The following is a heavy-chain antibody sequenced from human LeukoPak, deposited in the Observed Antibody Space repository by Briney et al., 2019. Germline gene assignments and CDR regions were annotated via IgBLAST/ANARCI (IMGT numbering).Heavy chain of an antibody. CDR3: ARLDTIFGVAKGFDY. CDR2: IYNSGSS. V-gene: IGHV4-59*01. CDR1: GGSISSYY. J-gene: IGHJ4*02. Sequence: SETLSLTCTVSGGSISSYYWSWIWQPPGKGLEWIGYIYNSGSSNYNPSLKSRVTISVDTSNHQFPLKLSSVTAADTAVYYCARLDTIFGVAKGFDYWGQGTLVTVSS. D-gene: IGHD3-3*01.